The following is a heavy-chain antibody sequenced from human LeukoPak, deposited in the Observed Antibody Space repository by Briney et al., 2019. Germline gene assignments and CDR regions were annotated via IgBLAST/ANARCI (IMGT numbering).Heavy chain of an antibody. D-gene: IGHD3-3*01. V-gene: IGHV4-59*08. CDR2: IFYNGSI. CDR1: GGSIRGYY. Sequence: PSETLSLTCSVSGGSIRGYYWSWVRQPPGKRLEWVGYIFYNGSIKYNSSLKSRVTISVDTSKNQFSLKLTSGTAADTAVYYCARRDFWNGYFNFWGQGTRVTVSS. J-gene: IGHJ4*02. CDR3: ARRDFWNGYFNF.